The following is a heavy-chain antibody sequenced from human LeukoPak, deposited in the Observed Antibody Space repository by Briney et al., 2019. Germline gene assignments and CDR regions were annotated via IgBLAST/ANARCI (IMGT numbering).Heavy chain of an antibody. CDR3: ARDLYAPRYYYGSGSSFDN. J-gene: IGHJ4*02. CDR2: IKQDGSEK. V-gene: IGHV3-7*01. D-gene: IGHD3-10*01. Sequence: GGSLRLSCVASGFTFSQHWMTWVRQAPGKGLEWVANIKQDGSEKYYVDSVKGRFTLSRDNAKNSLYLQMNSLRAEDTAVYYCARDLYAPRYYYGSGSSFDNWGQGTLVTVSS. CDR1: GFTFSQHW.